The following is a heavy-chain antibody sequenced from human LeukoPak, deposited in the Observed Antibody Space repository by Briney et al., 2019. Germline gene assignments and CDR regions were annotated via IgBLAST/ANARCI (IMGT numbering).Heavy chain of an antibody. V-gene: IGHV1-2*02. D-gene: IGHD5-24*01. CDR3: ARAGDGYNPPAFDY. CDR2: INPKSGGT. J-gene: IGHJ4*02. CDR1: GYTFSDYY. Sequence: ASVKVSCKASGYTFSDYYILWVRQAPGQGLEWMGWINPKSGGTNFAQKFQGRVTMTRDTSISTAYMELSKLRPDDTAVYYFARAGDGYNPPAFDYWGQETLVTVSS.